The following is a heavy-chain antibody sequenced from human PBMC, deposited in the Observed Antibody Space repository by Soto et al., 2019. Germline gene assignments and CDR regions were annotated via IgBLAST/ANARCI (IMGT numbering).Heavy chain of an antibody. V-gene: IGHV3-11*06. D-gene: IGHD3-16*01. J-gene: IGHJ4*02. CDR3: ARVGDLSDYYFDY. Sequence: QVQLVESGGGLVKPGGSLRLSCAASGFTFSDYYMIWIRQAPGKGLEWVSDISSSSSYTNYADSVKGRFTISRDNAKNSLYLQMNSLRAEDTAVYYCARVGDLSDYYFDYWGQGTLVTVSS. CDR2: ISSSSSYT. CDR1: GFTFSDYY.